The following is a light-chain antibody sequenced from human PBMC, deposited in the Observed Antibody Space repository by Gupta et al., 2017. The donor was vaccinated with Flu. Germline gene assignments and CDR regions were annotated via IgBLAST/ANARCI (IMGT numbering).Light chain of an antibody. CDR2: DAS. CDR1: QSVSSY. V-gene: IGKV3-11*01. Sequence: EVVLTQSPATLSFSPGERATRSCRTSQSVSSYLAWYQQKPGQAPRLLIYDASNRATGIPARFSGSGSGTDFTLTISSLEPEDFAVYYCQQRQYWPPTTCGQGTRLEIK. J-gene: IGKJ5*01. CDR3: QQRQYWPPTT.